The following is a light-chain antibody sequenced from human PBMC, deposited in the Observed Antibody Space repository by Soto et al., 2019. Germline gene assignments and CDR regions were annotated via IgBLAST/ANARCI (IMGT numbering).Light chain of an antibody. J-gene: IGKJ5*01. CDR3: QQYESSPIT. Sequence: EIVLTLSPGIVSWSPGERATLSCRASQSISSIFLAWYQQKGGQAPRLLIYGAYSRATGIPDRFSGSGSETDFTLTISRLEPEDFAMYFCQQYESSPITFGQGTQLEIK. V-gene: IGKV3-20*01. CDR2: GAY. CDR1: QSISSIF.